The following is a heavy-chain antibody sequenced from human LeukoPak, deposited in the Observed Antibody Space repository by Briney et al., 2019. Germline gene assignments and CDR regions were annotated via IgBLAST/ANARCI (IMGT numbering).Heavy chain of an antibody. J-gene: IGHJ4*02. CDR1: GGSFDNYA. V-gene: IGHV1-69*04. CDR3: ARGLFGGFAAAPFDH. D-gene: IGHD3-10*01. CDR2: IIPMLAKT. Sequence: SVKVSCKASGGSFDNYAVSWVREAPGLGLEWMGRIIPMLAKTNRAQKFQDRVTITADKSTGTVYMELTDLRSDDTAVYFCARGLFGGFAAAPFDHWGQGTLITVSP.